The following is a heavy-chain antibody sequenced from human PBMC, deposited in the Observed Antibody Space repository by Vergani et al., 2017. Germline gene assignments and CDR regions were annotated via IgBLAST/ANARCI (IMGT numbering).Heavy chain of an antibody. Sequence: QVHLVESGGGVVQPGRSLRLSCVVSGFTSSYYGMHWVRQAPGKGLEWVAVISYDGSNKYYADSVKGRFTISRDNSKNTLYLQMNSLRAEDTAVYYCAKDGRYCSGGSCLKGYMDVWGKGTTVTVSS. CDR1: GFTSSYYG. D-gene: IGHD2-15*01. CDR2: ISYDGSNK. CDR3: AKDGRYCSGGSCLKGYMDV. V-gene: IGHV3-30*18. J-gene: IGHJ6*03.